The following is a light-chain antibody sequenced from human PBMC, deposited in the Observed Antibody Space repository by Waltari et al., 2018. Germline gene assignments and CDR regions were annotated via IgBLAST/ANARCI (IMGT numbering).Light chain of an antibody. CDR2: RAS. Sequence: CRGGWAIRNSVAWYQQKPGKAPKVLLYRASTVESGVPSRFSGSGTGTDYTLTISSLQPEDFATYYCQQYAATPLTFGGGTKVEIK. V-gene: IGKV1-NL1*01. CDR3: QQYAATPLT. J-gene: IGKJ4*02. CDR1: WAIRNS.